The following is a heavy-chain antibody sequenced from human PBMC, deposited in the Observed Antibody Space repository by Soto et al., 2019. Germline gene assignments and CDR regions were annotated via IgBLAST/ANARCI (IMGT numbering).Heavy chain of an antibody. V-gene: IGHV4-30-2*01. D-gene: IGHD3-22*01. J-gene: IGHJ4*02. CDR3: ARALVVDYYFDY. CDR2: IYHSGST. Sequence: SETLSLTCAVSGGSISSGGYSWSWIRQPPGKGLEWIGYIYHSGSTYYNPSLKSRVTISVDRSKNQFSLKLSSVTAADTAVYYCARALVVDYYFDYWGQGTLVTVSS. CDR1: GGSISSGGYS.